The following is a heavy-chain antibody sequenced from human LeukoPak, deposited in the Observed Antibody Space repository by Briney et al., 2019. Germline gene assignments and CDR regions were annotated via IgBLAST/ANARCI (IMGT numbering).Heavy chain of an antibody. Sequence: PSETLSLTCTVSGGSISSYYWSWIRQPPGKGLEWIGYIYYSGSTNYNPSLKSRVTISVDTSKNQFSLKLSSVTAADTAVYYCASSRGDYYDSSGFPVGYWGQGTLVTVSS. CDR2: IYYSGST. CDR3: ASSRGDYYDSSGFPVGY. J-gene: IGHJ4*02. D-gene: IGHD3-22*01. V-gene: IGHV4-59*01. CDR1: GGSISSYY.